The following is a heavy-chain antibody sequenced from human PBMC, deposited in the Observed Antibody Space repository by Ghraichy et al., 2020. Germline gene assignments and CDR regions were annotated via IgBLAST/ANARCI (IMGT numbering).Heavy chain of an antibody. CDR3: ARGHSSAYSLYPAMDV. CDR2: IKQDGSER. Sequence: GGSLRLSCAASGFTFSSYWMTWVRQAPGKGLEWVANIKQDGSERYYVDSVKGRFTISRDNAKNSLYLQINNLRAEDTAVFYCARGHSSAYSLYPAMDVWGQGTTVTVSS. CDR1: GFTFSSYW. D-gene: IGHD3-22*01. V-gene: IGHV3-7*01. J-gene: IGHJ6*02.